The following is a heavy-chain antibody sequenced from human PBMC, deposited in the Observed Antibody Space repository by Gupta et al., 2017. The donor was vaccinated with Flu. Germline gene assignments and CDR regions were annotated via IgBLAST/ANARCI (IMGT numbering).Heavy chain of an antibody. D-gene: IGHD2-15*01. V-gene: IGHV3-49*03. CDR2: IRSKAYGGKT. CDR1: GFTFGDYA. Sequence: EVQLVESGGGLVQPGRSLRLSCTASGFTFGDYAMSWFRQAPGKGLEWVGFIRSKAYGGKTEYAASVKGRFTISRDDSKSIAYLQMNSLKTEETAVYYCTRDHTLGDGSGGSCYLFDYWGQGTLVTVSS. CDR3: TRDHTLGDGSGGSCYLFDY. J-gene: IGHJ4*02.